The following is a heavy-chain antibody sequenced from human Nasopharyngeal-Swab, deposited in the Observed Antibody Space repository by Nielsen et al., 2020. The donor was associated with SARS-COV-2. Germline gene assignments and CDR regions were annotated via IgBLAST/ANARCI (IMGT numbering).Heavy chain of an antibody. CDR3: ARAPAQGSGWYYFDY. V-gene: IGHV4-61*02. Sequence: SETLSLTCTVSGGSISSGSYYWSWIRQPAGKGLEWIGRIYTSGSTNCNPSLKRRVTISVDTSKTQIALKLSSVTAADTAVYYCARAPAQGSGWYYFDYWGQGTLVTVSS. D-gene: IGHD6-19*01. CDR2: IYTSGST. CDR1: GGSISSGSYY. J-gene: IGHJ4*02.